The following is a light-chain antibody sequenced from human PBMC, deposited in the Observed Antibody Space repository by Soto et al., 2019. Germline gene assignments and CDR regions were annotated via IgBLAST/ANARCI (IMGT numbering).Light chain of an antibody. CDR1: HIVLYSSNNKNY. CDR3: QQYYSTPPT. V-gene: IGKV4-1*01. CDR2: WAS. J-gene: IGKJ1*01. Sequence: IVMTRSPDSLAVALGGRAGIKCNSSHIVLYSSNNKNYLAWYQQKPGQPPKLLIYWASTRESGVPDRFSGSGSGADFTLTISSLQAEDVAVYYCQQYYSTPPTFGQGTKVDIK.